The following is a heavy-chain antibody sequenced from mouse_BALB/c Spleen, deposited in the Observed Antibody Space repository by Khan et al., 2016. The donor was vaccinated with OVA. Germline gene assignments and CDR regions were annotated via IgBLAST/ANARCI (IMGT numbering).Heavy chain of an antibody. J-gene: IGHJ4*01. CDR1: GYTFTSYW. CDR3: ARSNYYGSGLYAMDY. D-gene: IGHD1-1*01. V-gene: IGHV1S41*01. Sequence: DLVKSGASVKLSCRASGYTFTSYWINWIKQRPGQGLEWIGRIAPGSGSTSYNEKFKAKAILTVDTSSSTAYIQFSSLSSEDSAVCFCARSNYYGSGLYAMDYWGQGTSVTVSS. CDR2: IAPGSGST.